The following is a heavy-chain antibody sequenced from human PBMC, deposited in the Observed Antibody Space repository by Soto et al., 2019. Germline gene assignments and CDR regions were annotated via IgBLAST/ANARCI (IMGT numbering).Heavy chain of an antibody. V-gene: IGHV1-69*06. CDR2: VIPIFGTP. J-gene: IGHJ4*02. CDR3: AKIRWTISLQEEDAI. Sequence: QVQLVQSGAEVKKPGSSVKVSCKSSGGTFGSYAISWVRQAPGQGLEWMGGVIPIFGTPHYAQKFHGRVTITADIPTSTAYLELSSLKSADTAVYYRAKIRWTISLQEEDAIWGQGTLVTVSS. D-gene: IGHD2-15*01. CDR1: GGTFGSYA.